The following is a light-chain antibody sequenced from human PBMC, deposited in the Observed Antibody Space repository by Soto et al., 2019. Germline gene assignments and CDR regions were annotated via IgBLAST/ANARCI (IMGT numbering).Light chain of an antibody. Sequence: DIQLTQSPSFLSASVGDRVTITCRASQGISSSLTWYQQKPGKAPKLLIYAASTLQTGVPSRFSGSGSGTEFTRTISSLQPEDFATYYCQQFSINPITFGQGTRLEIK. J-gene: IGKJ5*01. CDR3: QQFSINPIT. V-gene: IGKV1-9*01. CDR2: AAS. CDR1: QGISSS.